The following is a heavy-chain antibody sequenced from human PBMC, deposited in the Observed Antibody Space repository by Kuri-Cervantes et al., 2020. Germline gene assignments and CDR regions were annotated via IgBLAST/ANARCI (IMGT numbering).Heavy chain of an antibody. J-gene: IGHJ4*02. CDR2: IKQDVREK. CDR3: AREAYNWYERTGKLDY. D-gene: IGHD1-20*01. V-gene: IGHV3-7*01. Sequence: LTCAHSGFTFSSYWMSWVRQAPGKGREWVDNIKQDVREKYYVDSVKGRFTISRDNSKNTLYLHMKSLRDEDTAVYYCAREAYNWYERTGKLDYWGQGTLVTVSS. CDR1: GFTFSSYW.